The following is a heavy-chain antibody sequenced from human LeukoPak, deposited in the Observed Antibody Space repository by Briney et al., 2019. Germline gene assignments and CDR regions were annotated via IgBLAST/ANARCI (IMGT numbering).Heavy chain of an antibody. V-gene: IGHV4-59*12. D-gene: IGHD3-22*01. CDR1: GGSISSYY. Sequence: SETLSLTCTVSGGSISSYYWSWIRQPPGKGLEWIGYIYYSGSTIYNPSLKSRVTMSVDTSKNQFSLKLSSVTAADTAVYYCARTQREYYYDSSGAIDAFDIWGQGTMVTVSS. CDR2: IYYSGST. J-gene: IGHJ3*02. CDR3: ARTQREYYYDSSGAIDAFDI.